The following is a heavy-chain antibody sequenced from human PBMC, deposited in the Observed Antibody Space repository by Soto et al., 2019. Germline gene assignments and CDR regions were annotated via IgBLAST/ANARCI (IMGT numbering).Heavy chain of an antibody. D-gene: IGHD3-9*01. CDR2: IYYSGST. CDR1: GGSISSGDYY. CDR3: ARGDYDILTRARPPFYGMDV. Sequence: SETLSLTCTVSGGSISSGDYYWSWIRQPTGKGLEWIGYIYYSGSTYYNPSLKSRVTISVDTSKNQFSLKLSSVTAADTAVYYCARGDYDILTRARPPFYGMDVWGQGTTVTVSS. V-gene: IGHV4-30-4*01. J-gene: IGHJ6*02.